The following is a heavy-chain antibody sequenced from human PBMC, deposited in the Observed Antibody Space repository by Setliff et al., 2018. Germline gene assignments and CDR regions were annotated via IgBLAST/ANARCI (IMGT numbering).Heavy chain of an antibody. V-gene: IGHV4-4*08. CDR3: ARDDGRAAVAEWFFDS. CDR2: IYSTGST. J-gene: IGHJ4*02. D-gene: IGHD3-3*01. CDR1: GDSIYNHF. Sequence: KPSETLSLTCTVSGDSIYNHFWSWVRQPPGKGLEWIGYIYSTGSTNYNPSLKSRVTISVDTSKNLISLNLRSVIDADTAVYYCARDDGRAAVAEWFFDSWGQGSLVTVSS.